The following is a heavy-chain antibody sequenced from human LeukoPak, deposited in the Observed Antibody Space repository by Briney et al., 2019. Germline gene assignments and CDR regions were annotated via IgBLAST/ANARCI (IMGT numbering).Heavy chain of an antibody. CDR3: ARDVGYCSSTSCWKYNWFDP. Sequence: SETLSLTCAVSGVSISSSNWWSGVRQPPGQGLEWIGEIYHSGSTNYNPSLKSRVTISVDKSKNQFSLKLSSVTAADTAVYYCARDVGYCSSTSCWKYNWFDPWGQGTLVTVSS. CDR1: GVSISSSNW. D-gene: IGHD2-2*03. CDR2: IYHSGST. V-gene: IGHV4-4*02. J-gene: IGHJ5*02.